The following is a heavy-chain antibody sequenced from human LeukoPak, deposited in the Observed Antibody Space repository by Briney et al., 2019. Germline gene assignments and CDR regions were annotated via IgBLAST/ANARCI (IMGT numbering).Heavy chain of an antibody. V-gene: IGHV4-34*01. J-gene: IGHJ5*02. D-gene: IGHD6-19*01. CDR3: ARGRGSIAVAGTYSGWFDP. Sequence: SETLSLTCAVYGGSFSGYYWSWIRQPPGKGLEWIGEINHSGSTNCNPSLKSRVTISVDTSKNQFSLKLSSVTAADTAVYYCARGRGSIAVAGTYSGWFDPWGQGTLVTVSS. CDR2: INHSGST. CDR1: GGSFSGYY.